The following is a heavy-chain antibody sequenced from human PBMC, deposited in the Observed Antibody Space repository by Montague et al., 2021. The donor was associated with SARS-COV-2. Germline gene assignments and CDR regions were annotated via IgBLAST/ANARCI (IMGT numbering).Heavy chain of an antibody. J-gene: IGHJ6*02. V-gene: IGHV4-59*01. Sequence: SETLSLTCTASGSSISNYYWNWIRQPPGKGLDWIGYINYSGSTDXSPSLKSRVTISLDTSKNQFSLKVTSVTAADTAVYYCARGGGYYNYGLDVWGPGTTVTVSS. CDR1: GSSISNYY. CDR2: INYSGST. CDR3: ARGGGYYNYGLDV. D-gene: IGHD3-22*01.